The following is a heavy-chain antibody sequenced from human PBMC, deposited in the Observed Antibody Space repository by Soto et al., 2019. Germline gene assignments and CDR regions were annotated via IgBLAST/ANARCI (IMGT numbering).Heavy chain of an antibody. CDR1: GFTFSSYW. Sequence: PGGSLILSCAASGFTFSSYWMHWVRKATGKGLVWVSRINSDGSTTYYADPVKGRFTISRDNSKNTLYLQMNSLRAEDTAVYYCAKLTRGYCSGDSCPNWFNPWGQGTLVTVSS. J-gene: IGHJ5*02. CDR3: AKLTRGYCSGDSCPNWFNP. CDR2: INSDGSTT. V-gene: IGHV3-74*01. D-gene: IGHD2-15*01.